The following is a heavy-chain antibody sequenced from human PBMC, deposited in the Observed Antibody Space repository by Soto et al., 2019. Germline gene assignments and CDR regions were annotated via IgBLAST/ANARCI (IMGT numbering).Heavy chain of an antibody. Sequence: KTSETLCLTCAVYGGSFSGYYCSWIRQPPGKGLEWIGELNDSGSTNYNASLKSRVSISVDTSKNQFSLKLSSVTAADTAVYYCARGRGGVQHWGQGTLVTVSS. CDR3: ARGRGGVQH. V-gene: IGHV4-34*01. D-gene: IGHD3-10*01. CDR2: LNDSGST. J-gene: IGHJ1*01. CDR1: GGSFSGYY.